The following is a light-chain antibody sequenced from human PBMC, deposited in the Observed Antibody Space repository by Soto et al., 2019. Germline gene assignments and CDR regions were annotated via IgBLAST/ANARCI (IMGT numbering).Light chain of an antibody. CDR3: QSYTTRRTYV. CDR2: DVS. Sequence: SALTQPASVSGSPGQSIIISCTGTSGDVGAFDSVSWYQHYPGKAPKLIIYDVSSRSSGVSSRFSGSKSDNTASLTISGLQTDDEADYYCQSYTTRRTYVFGTGTQLTVL. V-gene: IGLV2-14*03. CDR1: SGDVGAFDS. J-gene: IGLJ1*01.